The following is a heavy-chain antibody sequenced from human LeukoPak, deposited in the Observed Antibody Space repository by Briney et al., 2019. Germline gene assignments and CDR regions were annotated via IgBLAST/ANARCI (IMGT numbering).Heavy chain of an antibody. CDR1: GFTFSSYW. Sequence: GRSLRLSCAASGFTFSSYWMHWVRQAPGKGLVWVSRINSDGSSTSYADSGKGRFTISRDNAKNTLYLQMNSLRAEDTAVYYCARSYYYYYGMDVWGQGTTVTVSS. CDR2: INSDGSST. V-gene: IGHV3-74*01. J-gene: IGHJ6*02. CDR3: ARSYYYYYGMDV.